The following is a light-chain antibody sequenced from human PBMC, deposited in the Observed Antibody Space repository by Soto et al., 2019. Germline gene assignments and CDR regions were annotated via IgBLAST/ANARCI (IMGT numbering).Light chain of an antibody. J-gene: IGKJ3*01. Sequence: AIRMTQSPSSFSASTGDRVTITCRASQGISSYLAWYQQKPGKAPKLLIYAASTLQSGVPSRFSGSGSGTDCTPTISCLQSEDFATYYCQQYYSYPFTFGPGTKVDIK. CDR2: AAS. CDR3: QQYYSYPFT. V-gene: IGKV1-8*01. CDR1: QGISSY.